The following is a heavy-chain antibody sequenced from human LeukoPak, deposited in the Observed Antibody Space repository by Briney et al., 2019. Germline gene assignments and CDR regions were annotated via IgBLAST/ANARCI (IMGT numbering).Heavy chain of an antibody. CDR2: ISAYNGNT. CDR1: GYTFTTYG. CDR3: ARDSSSWYVPTRFDY. Sequence: GASVKVSCKASGYTFTTYGISWVRQAPGQGLEWMGWISAYNGNTNYAQKLQGRVTMTTDTSTSTAYMELRSLRSDDTAVYYCARDSSSWYVPTRFDYWGQGTLVTVSS. D-gene: IGHD6-13*01. J-gene: IGHJ4*02. V-gene: IGHV1-18*01.